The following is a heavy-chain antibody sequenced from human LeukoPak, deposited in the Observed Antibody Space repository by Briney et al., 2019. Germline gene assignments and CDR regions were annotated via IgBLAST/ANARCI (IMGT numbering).Heavy chain of an antibody. J-gene: IGHJ4*02. V-gene: IGHV3-30-3*01. CDR2: ISHDGSNK. Sequence: GGSLRLSCAASGFTFSSYEMNWVRQAPGKGLEWVAVISHDGSNKYYADSVKGRFTISRDNSKDTLYLQMNSLRVEDTAVYYCASVGGYDPLFDYWGQGTLVTVSS. D-gene: IGHD5-12*01. CDR1: GFTFSSYE. CDR3: ASVGGYDPLFDY.